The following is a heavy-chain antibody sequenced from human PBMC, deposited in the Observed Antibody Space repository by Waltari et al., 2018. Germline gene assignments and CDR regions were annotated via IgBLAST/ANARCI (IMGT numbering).Heavy chain of an antibody. CDR2: ISAYNGNT. CDR3: ARVPLYYYDSSGYRVDYYYYYYMDV. V-gene: IGHV1-18*01. D-gene: IGHD3-22*01. J-gene: IGHJ6*03. Sequence: QVQLVQSGAEVKKPGASVKVSCKASGYTFTSYGISWVRQAPGQGLEWMGWISAYNGNTNYAQKLQGRVTMTTDTSTSTAYMELRSLRSDDTAVYYCARVPLYYYDSSGYRVDYYYYYYMDVWGKGTTVTISS. CDR1: GYTFTSYG.